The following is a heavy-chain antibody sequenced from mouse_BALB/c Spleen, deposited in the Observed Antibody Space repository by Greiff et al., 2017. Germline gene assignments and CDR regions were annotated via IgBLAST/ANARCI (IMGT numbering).Heavy chain of an antibody. CDR1: GYSITSDYA. CDR2: ISYSGST. CDR3: ASPSHYDGFAY. Sequence: EVQLQESGPGLVKPSQSLSLTCTVTGYSITSDYAWNWIRQFPGNKLEWMGYISYSGSTSYNPSLKSRISITRDTSKNQFFLQLNSVTTEDTATYYCASPSHYDGFAYWGQGTLVTVSA. V-gene: IGHV3-2*02. D-gene: IGHD2-4*01. J-gene: IGHJ3*01.